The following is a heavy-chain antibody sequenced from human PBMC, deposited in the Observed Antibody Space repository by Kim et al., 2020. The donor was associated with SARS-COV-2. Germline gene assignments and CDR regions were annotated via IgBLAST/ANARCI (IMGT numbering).Heavy chain of an antibody. CDR3: ARQARRGHIVARHDWFDP. V-gene: IGHV4-39*01. CDR1: GGSISSSSYY. J-gene: IGHJ5*02. D-gene: IGHD2-15*01. Sequence: SETLSLTCTVSGGSISSSSYYWGWIRQPPGKGLEWIGSIYYSGSTYYNPSLKSRVTISVDTSKNQFYLKLSSVTAADTAVYYCARQARRGHIVARHDWFDPWGQRTLVTVSS. CDR2: IYYSGST.